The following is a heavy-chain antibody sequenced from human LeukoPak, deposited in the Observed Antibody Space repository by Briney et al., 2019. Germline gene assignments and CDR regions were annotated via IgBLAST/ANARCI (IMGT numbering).Heavy chain of an antibody. D-gene: IGHD2-15*01. CDR2: IYYSGST. V-gene: IGHV4-30-4*01. J-gene: IGHJ4*02. CDR1: GGSISSGDYY. Sequence: SQTLSLTCTVSGGSISSGDYYWSWIRQPPGKGLEWIGYIYYSGSTYYNPSLKSRVTISVDTSKNQFSLKLSSVTAADTAVYYCARKSGGSWYFDYWGQGTLVTVSS. CDR3: ARKSGGSWYFDY.